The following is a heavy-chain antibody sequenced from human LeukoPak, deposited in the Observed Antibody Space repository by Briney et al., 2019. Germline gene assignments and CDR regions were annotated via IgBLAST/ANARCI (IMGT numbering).Heavy chain of an antibody. V-gene: IGHV5-51*01. CDR3: ATLSSAFDY. D-gene: IGHD1-26*01. Sequence: GESLNISCKGSGYSFTSYWIGWVRQMPGKGLEWMGIIYPGDSDIRYSPSFQGHVTISADRSINTAYLQWSSLEASDTAMYYCATLSSAFDYWGQGTLVTVSS. CDR1: GYSFTSYW. J-gene: IGHJ4*02. CDR2: IYPGDSDI.